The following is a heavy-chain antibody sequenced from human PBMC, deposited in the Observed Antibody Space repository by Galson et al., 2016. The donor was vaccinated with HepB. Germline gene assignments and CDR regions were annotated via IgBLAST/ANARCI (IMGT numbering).Heavy chain of an antibody. V-gene: IGHV3-66*02. CDR3: ARGQAPTYSDFWSGSSSPHYYYGMDV. J-gene: IGHJ6*04. D-gene: IGHD3-3*01. CDR1: GFTVSSNY. Sequence: SLRLSCAASGFTVSSNYMTWVRPAPGKGLEWVSLIYSAGSTYYADSVKGRFTISRDDSKNTLYLQMNSLRAEDTALYYCARGQAPTYSDFWSGSSSPHYYYGMDVWGNGTTVTVSS. CDR2: IYSAGST.